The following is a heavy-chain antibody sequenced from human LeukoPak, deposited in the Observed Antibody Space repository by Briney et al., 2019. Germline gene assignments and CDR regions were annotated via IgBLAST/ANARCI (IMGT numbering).Heavy chain of an antibody. CDR2: IKSKTDGGTT. Sequence: PGGSLRLSCAASGFTFSRSWMHWVRQAPGKGLEWVGRIKSKTDGGTTDYAAPVKGRFTISRDDSKNTLYLQMNSLKTEDTAVYYCTTEPLIVGATDYWGQGTLVTVSS. V-gene: IGHV3-15*01. J-gene: IGHJ4*02. CDR3: TTEPLIVGATDY. CDR1: GFTFSRSW. D-gene: IGHD1-26*01.